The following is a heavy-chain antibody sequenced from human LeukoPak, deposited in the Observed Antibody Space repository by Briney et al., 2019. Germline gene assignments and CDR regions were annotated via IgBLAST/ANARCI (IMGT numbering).Heavy chain of an antibody. V-gene: IGHV5-51*01. Sequence: GESLKISCKGSGYSFTSYWIGWVRQMPGKGLEWMGIIYPGDSDTRYSPSFQGQVTISADKSISTAYLQWSSLKASDTAMYYCARWGRAYGSGSYYREYYFDYWGQGTLVTVSS. CDR2: IYPGDSDT. J-gene: IGHJ4*02. CDR3: ARWGRAYGSGSYYREYYFDY. D-gene: IGHD3-10*01. CDR1: GYSFTSYW.